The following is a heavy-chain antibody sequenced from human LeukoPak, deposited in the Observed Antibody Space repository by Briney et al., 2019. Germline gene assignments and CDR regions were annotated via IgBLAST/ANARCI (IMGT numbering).Heavy chain of an antibody. CDR1: GYTFTSYG. CDR2: ISAYNGNT. CDR3: ARGQREQQLATLVDY. J-gene: IGHJ4*02. V-gene: IGHV1-18*04. D-gene: IGHD6-13*01. Sequence: ASVKVSCKASGYTFTSYGISWVRQAPGQRLEWMGWISAYNGNTNYAQKLQGRVTMTTDTSTSTAYMELRSLRSDDTAVYYCARGQREQQLATLVDYWGQGTLVTVSS.